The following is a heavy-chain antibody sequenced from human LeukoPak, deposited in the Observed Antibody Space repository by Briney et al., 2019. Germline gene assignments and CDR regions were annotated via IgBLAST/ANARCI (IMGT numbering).Heavy chain of an antibody. CDR1: GFTFEDYP. CDR2: LRGNSAGI. Sequence: PGRSLRLSCAASGFTFEDYPMHWVRQAPGKGLEWVSGLRGNSAGIRYADSVQGRFTISRDNAQNSLYLQMNSLRIEDTALNYCVKDDTFGIWGQGTMVTVSS. J-gene: IGHJ3*02. CDR3: VKDDTFGI. V-gene: IGHV3-9*01.